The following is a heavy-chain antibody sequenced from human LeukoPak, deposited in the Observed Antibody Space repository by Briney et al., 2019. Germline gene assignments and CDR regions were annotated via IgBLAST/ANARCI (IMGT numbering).Heavy chain of an antibody. CDR3: ARDASALY. J-gene: IGHJ4*02. V-gene: IGHV3-7*01. CDR2: IKPDGSEQ. D-gene: IGHD6-19*01. CDR1: GFTFSSYW. Sequence: GGSLRLSCAASGFTFSSYWMTWVRQAPGKGLEWVATIKPDGSEQYYLDSVKGRFTISRDNARDSLYLQMNSLRDDDTSVYYCARDASALYWGRGTPVTVSS.